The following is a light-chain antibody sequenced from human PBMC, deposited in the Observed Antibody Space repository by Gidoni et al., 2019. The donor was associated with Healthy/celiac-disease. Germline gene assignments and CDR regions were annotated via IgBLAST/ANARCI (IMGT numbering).Light chain of an antibody. CDR1: QGISSY. V-gene: IGKV1-9*01. CDR3: QQLLT. CDR2: AAS. Sequence: DIQLSQSTSFLSASVGDRVTITFRASQGISSYLALYQQKPGKAPNRLIDAASTLQSGVPSRFSGSGSGTEFTLKISRLKTEDCATYNCQQLLTFGGGTKVEIK. J-gene: IGKJ4*01.